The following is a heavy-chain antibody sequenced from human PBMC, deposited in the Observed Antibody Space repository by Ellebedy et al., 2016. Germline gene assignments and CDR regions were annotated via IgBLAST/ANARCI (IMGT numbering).Heavy chain of an antibody. Sequence: SVKVSXKTSRDTFNNYDFNWVRQAPGQGLQWMGGIIPIFGTPNKAQKFQGRVTITADESSSTVYMQLSSLRSDDTAMYYCAKTSGWGYGENWGQGTLVTVSS. V-gene: IGHV1-69*13. D-gene: IGHD3-10*01. CDR2: IIPIFGTP. CDR3: AKTSGWGYGEN. CDR1: RDTFNNYD. J-gene: IGHJ4*02.